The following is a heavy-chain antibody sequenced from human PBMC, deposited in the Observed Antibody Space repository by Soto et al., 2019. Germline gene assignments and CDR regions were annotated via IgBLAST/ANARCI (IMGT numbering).Heavy chain of an antibody. CDR1: GGSVSSSNYY. Sequence: TLSLTCIVSGGSVSSSNYYWSWIRQPPGKGLEWIGYIYYSGSSNKSPSLKSRVTMSLDTSKNQFSLMLSSVTAADTAVYYCARVACGGSCYVAYYGMDVWGQGTTVTVSS. V-gene: IGHV4-61*01. J-gene: IGHJ6*02. D-gene: IGHD2-15*01. CDR2: IYYSGSS. CDR3: ARVACGGSCYVAYYGMDV.